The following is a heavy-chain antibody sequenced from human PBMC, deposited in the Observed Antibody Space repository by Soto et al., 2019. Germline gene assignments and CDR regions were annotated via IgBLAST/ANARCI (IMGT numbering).Heavy chain of an antibody. V-gene: IGHV1-8*01. J-gene: IGHJ5*02. Sequence: ASVKVSCKGSGYTFTSYDINWVRQATGQGLEWMGWMNPNSGNTGYAQKFQGRVTMTRNTSISTAYMELSSLRSEDTAVYYCARGSCSGGSCYSVWFDPWGQGTLVTVSS. CDR3: ARGSCSGGSCYSVWFDP. CDR1: GYTFTSYD. D-gene: IGHD2-15*01. CDR2: MNPNSGNT.